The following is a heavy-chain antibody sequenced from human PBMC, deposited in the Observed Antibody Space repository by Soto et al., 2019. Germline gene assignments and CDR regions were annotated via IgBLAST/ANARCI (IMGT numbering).Heavy chain of an antibody. J-gene: IGHJ5*02. CDR2: IRSKAYGGTT. Sequence: GXSLRLSCTAAAFTCGGYAIIWFHQAPGKGLEWVGFIRSKAYGGTTEYAASVKGRFTISRDDSKSIAYLQMNSLKTEDTAVYYCTRENYGDNWFDPWGQGTLVTVSS. V-gene: IGHV3-49*03. D-gene: IGHD4-17*01. CDR1: AFTCGGYA. CDR3: TRENYGDNWFDP.